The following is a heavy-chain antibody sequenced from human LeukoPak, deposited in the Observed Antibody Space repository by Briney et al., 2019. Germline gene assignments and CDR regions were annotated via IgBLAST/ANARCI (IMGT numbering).Heavy chain of an antibody. V-gene: IGHV1-8*01. CDR1: GYTFSNHD. CDR2: MNPNSSNT. J-gene: IGHJ5*02. CDR3: VRTDYRDPPSINWFDP. Sequence: ASVKVSCKASGYTFSNHDIAWVRQATGQGLEWMGWMNPNSSNTGYAQNFHGRVTMTRDTSKSTAYMEVNSLRSEDTAVYYCVRTDYRDPPSINWFDPWGQGTLVTVSS. D-gene: IGHD4-17*01.